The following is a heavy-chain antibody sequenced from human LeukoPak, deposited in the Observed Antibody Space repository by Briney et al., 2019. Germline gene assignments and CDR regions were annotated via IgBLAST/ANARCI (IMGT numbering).Heavy chain of an antibody. CDR3: ARDGGYYYFDY. D-gene: IGHD2-15*01. CDR1: GFSFSSYE. V-gene: IGHV3-30*09. CDR2: ISHDAINK. J-gene: IGHJ4*02. Sequence: GTSLRLSCAASGFSFSSYEMHWVRQAPGRGLEWVALISHDAINKYYADSVKYRFAISRDNSKNTLFLQMDSLRPEDTALYYCARDGGYYYFDYWGQGTLVTVSS.